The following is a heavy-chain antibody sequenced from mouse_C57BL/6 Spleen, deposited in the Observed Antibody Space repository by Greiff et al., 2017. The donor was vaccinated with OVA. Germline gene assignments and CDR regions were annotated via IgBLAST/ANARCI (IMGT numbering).Heavy chain of an antibody. Sequence: EVMLVESGGDLVKPGGSLKLSCAASGFTFSSYGMSWVRQTPAKRLEWVATISSGGSYTYYPDSVKGRFTISRDNAKNTLYLQMSSLKSEDTAMYYCARQNSSYYAMDYWGQGTSVTVSS. V-gene: IGHV5-6*01. CDR3: ARQNSSYYAMDY. CDR1: GFTFSSYG. CDR2: ISSGGSYT. D-gene: IGHD3-1*01. J-gene: IGHJ4*01.